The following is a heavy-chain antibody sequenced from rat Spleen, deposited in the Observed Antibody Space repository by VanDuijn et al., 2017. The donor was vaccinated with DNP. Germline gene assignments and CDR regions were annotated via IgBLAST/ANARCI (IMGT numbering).Heavy chain of an antibody. CDR3: AIITAMSTSRGNWFGN. CDR1: GFTFSNYD. J-gene: IGHJ3*01. Sequence: EVQLVESGGGLVQPGRSLKLSCAASGFTFSNYDMAWVRQAPTKGLEWVASISATGGSTSYRDSVKGRFTISRDNARSTLYLQMDSLRSEDTATYYCAIITAMSTSRGNWFGNWGQGTLVTV. D-gene: IGHD1-10*01. CDR2: ISATGGST. V-gene: IGHV5-25*01.